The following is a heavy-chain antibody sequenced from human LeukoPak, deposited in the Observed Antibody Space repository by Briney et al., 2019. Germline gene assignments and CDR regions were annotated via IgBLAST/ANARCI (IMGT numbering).Heavy chain of an antibody. CDR2: ISSSSSYI. D-gene: IGHD4-17*01. V-gene: IGHV3-21*04. J-gene: IGHJ4*02. Sequence: PGGSLRLSCAASGFTFSSYSMNWVRQAPGKGLEWVSSISSSSSYIYYADSVKGRFTISRDNAKNSLYLQMNSLRAEDTAVYYCAKHRPPGAFTVTPGTNYFDYWGQGTLVTVSS. CDR1: GFTFSSYS. CDR3: AKHRPPGAFTVTPGTNYFDY.